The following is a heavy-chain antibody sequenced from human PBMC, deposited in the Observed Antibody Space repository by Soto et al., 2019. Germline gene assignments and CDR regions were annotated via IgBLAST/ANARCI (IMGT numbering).Heavy chain of an antibody. V-gene: IGHV3-23*01. J-gene: IGHJ4*02. Sequence: GGSLRLSCAPSRFTFTSYGMGWVRQAPGKCLQWVSTVMGDVAQTHHTNSVKGRFCICRDNSKNTVYLQMDSLRAEDTAMYFCARDVGLDSDDFFAYWGQGTQVTVSS. CDR3: ARDVGLDSDDFFAY. D-gene: IGHD3-9*01. CDR1: RFTFTSYG. CDR2: VMGDVAQT.